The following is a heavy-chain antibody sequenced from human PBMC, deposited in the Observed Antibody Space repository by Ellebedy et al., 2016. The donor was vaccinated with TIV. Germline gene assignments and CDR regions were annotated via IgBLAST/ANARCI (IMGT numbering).Heavy chain of an antibody. Sequence: SETLSLTCAVYGGSFSGYYWSWIRQPPGKGLEWIGEINHSGNTNYNPSLKSRVTISVDRSKNQFSLNLNSVTAADTAAYYCARGGTFSHGLWYFDYWGQGTLVTVSS. CDR1: GGSFSGYY. J-gene: IGHJ4*02. CDR2: INHSGNT. CDR3: ARGGTFSHGLWYFDY. V-gene: IGHV4-34*01. D-gene: IGHD5-18*01.